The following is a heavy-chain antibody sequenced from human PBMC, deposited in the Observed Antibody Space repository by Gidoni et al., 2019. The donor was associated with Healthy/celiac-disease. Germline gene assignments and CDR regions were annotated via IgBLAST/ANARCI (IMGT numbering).Heavy chain of an antibody. D-gene: IGHD4-17*01. CDR2: SKSKTDGGTT. V-gene: IGHV3-15*07. CDR3: TTTDTYGDYPED. J-gene: IGHJ4*02. CDR1: GFIFRNVW. Sequence: EVQLVESGGGLVKPGGSLSLSCAASGFIFRNVWMNWVRQAPGKGLEWVGRSKSKTDGGTTDYAAPVKGRFTISRDDSKNTLYLQMKSLKTEDTAVYYCTTTDTYGDYPEDWGQGTLVTVSS.